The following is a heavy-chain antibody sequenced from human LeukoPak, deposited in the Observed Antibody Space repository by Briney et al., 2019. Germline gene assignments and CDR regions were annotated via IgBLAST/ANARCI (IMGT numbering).Heavy chain of an antibody. D-gene: IGHD4-17*01. CDR3: AKVRTTVPD. Sequence: GGSLRLSCAASGFTFSSYGMHWVRQAPGKGLEWVAFIRYDGSNKYYADSMKGRFTISRDNSKNTLYLQMNSLRAEDTAVYYCAKVRTTVPDWGQGTLVTVSS. CDR2: IRYDGSNK. V-gene: IGHV3-30*02. J-gene: IGHJ4*02. CDR1: GFTFSSYG.